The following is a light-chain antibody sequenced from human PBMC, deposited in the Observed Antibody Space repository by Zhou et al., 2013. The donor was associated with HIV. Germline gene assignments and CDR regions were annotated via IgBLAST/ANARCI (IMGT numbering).Light chain of an antibody. CDR3: QQRSRWPLT. V-gene: IGKV3D-20*02. CDR1: QSVGSIY. J-gene: IGKJ4*01. CDR2: GVS. Sequence: EIVLTQSPGTLSLSPGERATLSCRASQSVGSIYLAWYQQKPGQAPRVLIYGVSSRATGIPDRFSGSGSGTDFTLTISSLESEDFAVYYCQQRSRWPLTFGGGTKVEI.